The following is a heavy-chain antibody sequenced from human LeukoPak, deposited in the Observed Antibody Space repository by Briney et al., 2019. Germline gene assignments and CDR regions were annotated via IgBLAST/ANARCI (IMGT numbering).Heavy chain of an antibody. CDR3: ARGPPRDFWSGLNGVDY. D-gene: IGHD3-3*01. CDR1: GFTLSTYA. J-gene: IGHJ4*02. Sequence: GGSLRLSCAASGFTLSTYAMSWVRQTPGKGLEWVAATSSSDAGTYHADSVRGRFTISRDNAKNSLYLQMNSLRAEDTAVYYCARGPPRDFWSGLNGVDYWGQGTLVTVSS. V-gene: IGHV3-21*01. CDR2: TSSSDAGT.